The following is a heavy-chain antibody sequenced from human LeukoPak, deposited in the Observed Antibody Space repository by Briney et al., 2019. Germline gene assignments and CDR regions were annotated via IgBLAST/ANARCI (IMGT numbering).Heavy chain of an antibody. CDR1: GYTFTSYY. J-gene: IGHJ5*02. V-gene: IGHV1-2*02. D-gene: IGHD3-10*01. CDR3: ARGGPGTRRYNWFDP. CDR2: INPSGGST. Sequence: ASVKVSCKASGYTFTSYYMHWVRQAPGQGLEWMGIINPSGGSTNYAQKFQGRVTMTRDTSISTAYMELSRLRSDDTAVYYCARGGPGTRRYNWFDPWGQGTLVTASS.